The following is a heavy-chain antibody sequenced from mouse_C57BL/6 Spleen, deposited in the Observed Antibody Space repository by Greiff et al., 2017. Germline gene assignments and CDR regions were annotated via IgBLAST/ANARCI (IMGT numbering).Heavy chain of an antibody. V-gene: IGHV5-6*01. CDR3: ARQGSPYWYFDV. D-gene: IGHD1-1*02. CDR1: GFTFSSYG. Sequence: EVKLVESGGDLVKPGGSLKLSCAASGFTFSSYGMSWVRQTPDKRLEWVATISSGGSYTYYPDSVKGRFTISRDNAKNTLYLQMSSLKSEDTAMYYCARQGSPYWYFDVWGTGTTVTVSS. CDR2: ISSGGSYT. J-gene: IGHJ1*03.